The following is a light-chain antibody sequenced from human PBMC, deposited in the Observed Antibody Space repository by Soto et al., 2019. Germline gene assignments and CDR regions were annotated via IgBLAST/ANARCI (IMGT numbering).Light chain of an antibody. CDR1: QSISSW. V-gene: IGKV1-5*01. J-gene: IGKJ5*01. CDR3: QQLKSYLIT. Sequence: DIQMTQSPSTLSASVGDRVTITCRASQSISSWLAWYQQKPGKAPKLLIYDASSLESGVPSRFSGSGSGTEFTLTISGPQPEDFATYYCQQLKSYLITFGQGTRLEIK. CDR2: DAS.